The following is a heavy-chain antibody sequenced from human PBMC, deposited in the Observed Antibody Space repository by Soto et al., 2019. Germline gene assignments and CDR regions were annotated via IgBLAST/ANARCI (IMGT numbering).Heavy chain of an antibody. D-gene: IGHD1-26*01. J-gene: IGHJ4*02. CDR1: GFTFSSYA. CDR2: ISGSGGST. Sequence: EVQLLESGGGLVQPGGPLRLSCAASGFTFSSYAMSWVRQAPGKGLEWVSAISGSGGSTYYADSVKGRFTISRDNSKNTLYLQMNSLRAEDTAVYYCAKVLGGSYYLGTSHWGQGTLVTVSS. CDR3: AKVLGGSYYLGTSH. V-gene: IGHV3-23*01.